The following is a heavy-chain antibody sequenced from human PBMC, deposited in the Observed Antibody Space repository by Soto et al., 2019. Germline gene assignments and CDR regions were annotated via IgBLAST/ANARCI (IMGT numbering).Heavy chain of an antibody. V-gene: IGHV4-4*07. Sequence: SETLSLTCTVSGGSISSYYWSWIRQPAGKGLEWIGRIYTSGSTNYNPSLKSRVNMSVDTSKNQFSLKLSYVTAAETDVYYCERDNQVSGWFAHRGQGTPVTVSS. CDR1: GGSISSYY. CDR2: IYTSGST. J-gene: IGHJ5*02. D-gene: IGHD2-2*01. CDR3: ERDNQVSGWFAH.